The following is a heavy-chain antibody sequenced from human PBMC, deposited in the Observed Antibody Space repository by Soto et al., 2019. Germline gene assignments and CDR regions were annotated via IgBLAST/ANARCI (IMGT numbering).Heavy chain of an antibody. CDR2: ISSSSSTI. D-gene: IGHD3-22*01. Sequence: GGSLRLSCAASGFTFSSYSMNWVRQAPGKGLEWVSYISSSSSTIYYADSVKGRFTISRDNTKNSLYLQMNSLRAEDTAVYYCARWLPPTYYYYYYMDVWGKGTTVTVSS. CDR1: GFTFSSYS. CDR3: ARWLPPTYYYYYYMDV. J-gene: IGHJ6*03. V-gene: IGHV3-48*04.